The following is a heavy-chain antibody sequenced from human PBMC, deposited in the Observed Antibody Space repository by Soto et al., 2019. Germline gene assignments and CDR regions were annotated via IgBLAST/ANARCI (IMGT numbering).Heavy chain of an antibody. CDR2: IIPILGIA. J-gene: IGHJ4*02. CDR3: ARGPHYYDSSGYPY. Sequence: QVQLVQSGAEVKKPGSSVKVSCKASGGTFSSYTISWVRQAPGQGLEWMGRIIPILGIANYAQKFQGRVTTTADKSTSTAYLELSSLRSEDTAVYYCARGPHYYDSSGYPYWGQGTLVTVSS. CDR1: GGTFSSYT. D-gene: IGHD3-22*01. V-gene: IGHV1-69*02.